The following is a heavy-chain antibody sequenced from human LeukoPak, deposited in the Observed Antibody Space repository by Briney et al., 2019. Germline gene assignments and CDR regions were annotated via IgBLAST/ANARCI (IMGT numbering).Heavy chain of an antibody. CDR2: ISWNSGNI. J-gene: IGHJ4*02. CDR3: AKGRYSSGWFFEY. D-gene: IGHD6-19*01. CDR1: GFTFDDYA. Sequence: GGSLRLSCAASGFTFDDYAMHWVRQAPGKGLEWVSGISWNSGNIDYADSVKGRFTISRDNAKKSLYLQMNSLRLEDTALYYCAKGRYSSGWFFEYWGQGTLVTVSS. V-gene: IGHV3-9*01.